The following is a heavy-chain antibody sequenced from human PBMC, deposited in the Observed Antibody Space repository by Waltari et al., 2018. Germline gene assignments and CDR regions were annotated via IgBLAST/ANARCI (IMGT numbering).Heavy chain of an antibody. CDR2: VDPEDGET. J-gene: IGHJ3*02. V-gene: IGHV1-69-2*01. Sequence: EVQLVQSGAEVKKPGATVKISCKASGYTFTDYYMHWVQQAPGKGLEWMGRVDPEDGETIYAEKFQGRVTRTADTSTDTAYMELSSLRSEDTAVYYCATVASWDGTPNDAFDIWGQGTMVTVSS. D-gene: IGHD2-2*01. CDR1: GYTFTDYY. CDR3: ATVASWDGTPNDAFDI.